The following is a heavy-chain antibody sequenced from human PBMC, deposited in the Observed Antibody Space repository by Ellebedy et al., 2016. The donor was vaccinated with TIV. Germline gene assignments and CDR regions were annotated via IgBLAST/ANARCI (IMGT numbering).Heavy chain of an antibody. CDR3: SRPGISGTSEGV. J-gene: IGHJ4*02. CDR1: GFTFSGSA. D-gene: IGHD1-20*01. Sequence: GGSLRLSCAASGFTFSGSAIHWVRQASGKGLEWVGRIRTKANSYATEYAASLKGRFTISRDDSKNTAYLQMNSLKTEDTAVYYCSRPGISGTSEGVWGQGTLVTVSS. V-gene: IGHV3-73*01. CDR2: IRTKANSYAT.